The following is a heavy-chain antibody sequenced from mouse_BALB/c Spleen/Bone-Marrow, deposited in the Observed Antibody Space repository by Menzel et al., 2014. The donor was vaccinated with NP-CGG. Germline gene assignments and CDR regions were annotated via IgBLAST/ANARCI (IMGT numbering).Heavy chain of an antibody. J-gene: IGHJ3*01. D-gene: IGHD1-1*01. CDR1: GFNIKDTY. CDR3: ARYYYGSSLFAY. V-gene: IGHV14-3*02. Sequence: EVKLMESGAELVKPGASVKLSCTASGFNIKDTYMYWVKQRPEQGLEWIGRIDPANGNTKYDPKFQDKATITADTSSNTAYLQLSSPTSEDTAVYYCARYYYGSSLFAYWGQGTLVTGSA. CDR2: IDPANGNT.